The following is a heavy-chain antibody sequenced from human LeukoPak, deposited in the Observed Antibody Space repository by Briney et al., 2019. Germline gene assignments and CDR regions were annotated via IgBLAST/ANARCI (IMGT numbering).Heavy chain of an antibody. V-gene: IGHV1-3*01. D-gene: IGHD4-11*01. CDR3: ASFDYRDY. CDR1: GYTFTSYA. Sequence: ASVKVSCKASGYTFTSYAMHWVRQAPGQRLEWMGWLNAGNGNTQYSQKFQGRVTFTRGTSASTAYMELSSLRSEDKAVYCCASFDYRDYWGQGTLVTVSS. J-gene: IGHJ4*02. CDR2: LNAGNGNT.